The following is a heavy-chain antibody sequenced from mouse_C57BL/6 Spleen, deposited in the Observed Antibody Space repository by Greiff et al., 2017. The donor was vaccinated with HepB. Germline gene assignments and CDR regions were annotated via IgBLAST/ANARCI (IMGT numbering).Heavy chain of an antibody. V-gene: IGHV3-6*01. CDR2: ISYDGSN. CDR1: GYSITSGYY. Sequence: EVKLMESGPGLVKPSQSLSLTCSVTGYSITSGYYWNWIRQFPGNKLEWMGYISYDGSNNYNPSLKNRISITRDTSKNQFFLKLNSVTTEDTATYYCARDDYWFAYWGQGTLVTVSA. D-gene: IGHD2-4*01. CDR3: ARDDYWFAY. J-gene: IGHJ3*01.